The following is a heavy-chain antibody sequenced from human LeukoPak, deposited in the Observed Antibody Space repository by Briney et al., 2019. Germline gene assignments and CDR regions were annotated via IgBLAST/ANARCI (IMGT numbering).Heavy chain of an antibody. D-gene: IGHD6-19*01. V-gene: IGHV3-30*18. J-gene: IGHJ4*02. CDR1: GFTFSTYG. CDR2: IAFDESKK. CDR3: AKDLSHSSAFDY. Sequence: PGRSLRLSCAASGFTFSTYGMHWVRQAPGKGLEWVAVIAFDESKKYYTDSVKGRFTISRDNSKNTLSLQMNSLRAEDTAVYYCAKDLSHSSAFDYWGLGTLVTVSS.